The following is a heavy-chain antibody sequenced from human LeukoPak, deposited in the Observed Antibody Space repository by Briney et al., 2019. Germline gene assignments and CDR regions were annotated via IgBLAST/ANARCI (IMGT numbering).Heavy chain of an antibody. CDR1: GYTLAGYY. V-gene: IGHV1-2*02. J-gene: IGHJ4*02. CDR3: ARDPSPSPYLGSQGY. Sequence: ASVKASCKASGYTLAGYYMHSVRQAPGQRLEWMGWINPNSGGTNYAQTFQGRVTMTRDRSISTAYIELSRLRSDETAVYYCARDPSPSPYLGSQGYWGQGTLVTVSS. CDR2: INPNSGGT. D-gene: IGHD2/OR15-2a*01.